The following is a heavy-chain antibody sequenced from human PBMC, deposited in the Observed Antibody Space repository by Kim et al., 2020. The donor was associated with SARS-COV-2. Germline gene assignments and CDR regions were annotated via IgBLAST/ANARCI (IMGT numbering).Heavy chain of an antibody. Sequence: SETLSLTCAVYGGSFSGYYWSWIRQPPGKGLEWIGEINHSGSTNYNPSLKSRVTISVDTSKNQFSLKLSSVTAADTAVYYCARGRGSGSYYKLPFDYWGQGTLVTVSS. CDR2: INHSGST. D-gene: IGHD3-10*01. CDR3: ARGRGSGSYYKLPFDY. V-gene: IGHV4-34*01. CDR1: GGSFSGYY. J-gene: IGHJ4*02.